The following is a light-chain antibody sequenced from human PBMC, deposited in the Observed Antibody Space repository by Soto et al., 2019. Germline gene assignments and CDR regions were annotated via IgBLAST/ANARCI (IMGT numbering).Light chain of an antibody. CDR1: RSVNNF. CDR3: HQRAGWPPT. Sequence: EIVLTQSPVTLSLSPGERATLSCRASRSVNNFVAWYQEKPGQAPSLLIYDASNRASDIPDRFSGSGSGTEFTLTISSLEPEDFAVYYCHQRAGWPPTFGGGTRVEIK. J-gene: IGKJ4*01. V-gene: IGKV3-11*01. CDR2: DAS.